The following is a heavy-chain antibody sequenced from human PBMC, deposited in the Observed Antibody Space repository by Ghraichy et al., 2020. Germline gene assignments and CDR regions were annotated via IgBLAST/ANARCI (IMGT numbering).Heavy chain of an antibody. J-gene: IGHJ5*02. CDR3: ARRYSSSWYLGGWFDP. V-gene: IGHV4-59*01. CDR2: IYYSGST. D-gene: IGHD6-13*01. Sequence: TLSLTCTVSGGSISSYYWSWIRQPPGKGLEWIGYIYYSGSTNYNPSLKSRVTISVDTSKNQFSLKLSSVTAADTAVYYCARRYSSSWYLGGWFDPWGQGTLVTVSS. CDR1: GGSISSYY.